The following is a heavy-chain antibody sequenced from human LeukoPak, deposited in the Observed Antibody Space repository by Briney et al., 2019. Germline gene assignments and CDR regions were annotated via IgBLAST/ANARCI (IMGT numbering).Heavy chain of an antibody. D-gene: IGHD3-3*01. V-gene: IGHV1-8*01. Sequence: ASVTVSCTASGYTFTSYDINWVRQATGQGLEWMGWMNPNSGNTGYAQKFQGRVTMTRNTSISTAYMELCSLRSEDTAVYYCAREGARYTYYDFWSGPYYYGMDVWGQGTTVTVSS. CDR1: GYTFTSYD. CDR2: MNPNSGNT. J-gene: IGHJ6*02. CDR3: AREGARYTYYDFWSGPYYYGMDV.